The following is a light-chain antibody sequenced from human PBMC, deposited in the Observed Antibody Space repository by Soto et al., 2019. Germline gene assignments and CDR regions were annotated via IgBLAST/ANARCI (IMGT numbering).Light chain of an antibody. CDR2: EVS. CDR1: SSDVGSYNR. Sequence: QSVLTQPPSVSGSPGQSVTISCTGTSSDVGSYNRVSWYQQPPGTAPKLMIYEVSNRPSGVPDRFSGSKSGNTASLTISGLQAEDEADYYCSSYTSSSILGVFGTGTKLPS. J-gene: IGLJ1*01. CDR3: SSYTSSSILGV. V-gene: IGLV2-18*02.